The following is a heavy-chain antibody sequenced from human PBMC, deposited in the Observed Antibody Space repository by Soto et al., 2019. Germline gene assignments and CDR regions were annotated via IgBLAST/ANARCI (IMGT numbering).Heavy chain of an antibody. V-gene: IGHV3-48*02. D-gene: IGHD1-26*01. CDR1: GFTFSSYS. J-gene: IGHJ4*02. Sequence: EVQLVESGGGLVQPGGSLRLSCVAPGFTFSSYSMNWVCQAPGKGLEWVSYINSNSRFIHYADSVKGRFTISRDNAKNSLYLQMNSLRDEDTAVYYCARDFAWAFDYWGQGTLLTVSP. CDR2: INSNSRFI. CDR3: ARDFAWAFDY.